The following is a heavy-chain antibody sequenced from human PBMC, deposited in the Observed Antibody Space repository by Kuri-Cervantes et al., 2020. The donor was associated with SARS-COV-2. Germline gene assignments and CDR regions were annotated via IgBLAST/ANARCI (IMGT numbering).Heavy chain of an antibody. D-gene: IGHD3-3*01. Sequence: SETLSLTCTVSGGSISSSSYYWGWIRQPPGKGLEWIGGIYYSGSTYYNPSLKSRVTISVDTSKNQFFLKLSAVTAADTAVYYCARGRPQDTIFPPIGPWFDPWGQGTLVTVSS. CDR3: ARGRPQDTIFPPIGPWFDP. CDR2: IYYSGST. V-gene: IGHV4-39*01. CDR1: GGSISSSSYY. J-gene: IGHJ5*02.